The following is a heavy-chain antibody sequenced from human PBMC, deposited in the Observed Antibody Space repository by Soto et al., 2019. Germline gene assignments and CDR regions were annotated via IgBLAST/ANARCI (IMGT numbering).Heavy chain of an antibody. D-gene: IGHD3-9*01. CDR3: ARTRKTNSFQGLTGYLTAAHDAFGI. V-gene: IGHV5-51*01. J-gene: IGHJ3*02. CDR2: IYPGDSDT. Sequence: GESLKISCKGSGYSFNSYWIGWVRQMPGKGLEWMGFIYPGDSDTRYSPSFQGQVTISADKSISTAYLQWSSLKASDTAMYYSARTRKTNSFQGLTGYLTAAHDAFGIWGQGKMVTVSS. CDR1: GYSFNSYW.